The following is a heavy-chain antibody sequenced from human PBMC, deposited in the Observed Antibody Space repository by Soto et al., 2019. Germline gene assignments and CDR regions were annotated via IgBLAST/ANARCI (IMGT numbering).Heavy chain of an antibody. D-gene: IGHD6-19*01. CDR2: IIPIFGTA. CDR1: GGTFSSYA. J-gene: IGHJ6*02. CDR3: ARDPLTHGYSSGRSVFDGMDV. Sequence: VKVSCKASGGTFSSYAISWVRQAPGQGLEWMGGIIPIFGTANYAQKFQGRVTITADESTSTAYMELSSLRSEDTAVYYCARDPLTHGYSSGRSVFDGMDVWGQGTTVTVSS. V-gene: IGHV1-69*13.